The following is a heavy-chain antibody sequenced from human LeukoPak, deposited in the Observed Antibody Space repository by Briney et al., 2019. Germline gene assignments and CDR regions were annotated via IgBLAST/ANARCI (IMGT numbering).Heavy chain of an antibody. Sequence: SETLSLTCAVYGGSFSGYYWSWIRQPPGKGLEWIGEINHSGSTNYNLSLKSRVTISVDTSKNQFSLKLSSVTAADTAAYYCARAGNKYYDFWSGYYTRGEIDYWGQGTLVTVSS. CDR2: INHSGST. D-gene: IGHD3-3*01. J-gene: IGHJ4*02. CDR3: ARAGNKYYDFWSGYYTRGEIDY. CDR1: GGSFSGYY. V-gene: IGHV4-34*01.